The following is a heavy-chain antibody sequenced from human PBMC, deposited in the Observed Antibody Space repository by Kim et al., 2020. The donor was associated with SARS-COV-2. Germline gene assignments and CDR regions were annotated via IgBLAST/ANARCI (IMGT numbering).Heavy chain of an antibody. Sequence: GGSLRLSCAASGFTFSSYAMHWVRQAPGKGLEWVAVISYDGSNKYYADSVKGRFTISRDNSKNTLYLQMNSLRAEDTAAYYCARDLRQWLVYGPSHYYYGMDVWGQGTTVTVSS. V-gene: IGHV3-30*04. CDR2: ISYDGSNK. D-gene: IGHD6-19*01. J-gene: IGHJ6*02. CDR3: ARDLRQWLVYGPSHYYYGMDV. CDR1: GFTFSSYA.